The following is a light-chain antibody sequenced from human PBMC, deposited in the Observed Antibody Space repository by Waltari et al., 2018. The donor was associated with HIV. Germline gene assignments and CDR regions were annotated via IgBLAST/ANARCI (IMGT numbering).Light chain of an antibody. J-gene: IGLJ1*01. Sequence: QSVLTQPPSLSGAPGQRVTISCTGSKSNIGAGYAVHWYQQVPGTAPKLLIYGNTNRPSGVPERFSCAKSDTSASLAITGLQAEDEADYYCQSWDDSLSGYVFGTGSKVTVL. CDR3: QSWDDSLSGYV. V-gene: IGLV1-40*01. CDR1: KSNIGAGYA. CDR2: GNT.